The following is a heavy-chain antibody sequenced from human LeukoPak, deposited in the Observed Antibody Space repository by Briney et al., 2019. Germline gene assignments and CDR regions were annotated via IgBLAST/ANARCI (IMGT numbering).Heavy chain of an antibody. CDR3: ARISGSYVFDY. V-gene: IGHV3-11*03. CDR1: GFTFSDYY. J-gene: IGHJ4*02. Sequence: GGSLRLSCAASGFTFSDYYMSWIRQAPGKGLEWVSYISSSTYTNYADSVKGRFTISRDDAKNSMYLQMNSLRAEDTAVYYCARISGSYVFDYWGQGTLVTVSS. CDR2: ISSSTYT. D-gene: IGHD1-26*01.